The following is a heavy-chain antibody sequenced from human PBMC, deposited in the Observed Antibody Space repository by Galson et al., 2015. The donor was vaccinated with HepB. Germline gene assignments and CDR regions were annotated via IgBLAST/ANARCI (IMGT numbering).Heavy chain of an antibody. CDR3: ASAPTYYYDSSGYYYFDY. CDR2: IYYSGST. J-gene: IGHJ4*02. Sequence: ETLSLTCTVSGGSISSYYWSWIRQPPGKGLEWIGYIYYSGSTNYNPSLKSRVTISVDTSKNQFSLKLSSVTAADTAVYYCASAPTYYYDSSGYYYFDYWGQGTLVTVSS. CDR1: GGSISSYY. D-gene: IGHD3-22*01. V-gene: IGHV4-59*01.